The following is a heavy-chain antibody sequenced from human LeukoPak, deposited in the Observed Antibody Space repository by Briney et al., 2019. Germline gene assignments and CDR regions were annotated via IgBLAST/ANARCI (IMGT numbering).Heavy chain of an antibody. CDR3: ARGRRQWLVRARGPFDY. Sequence: SETLSLTCAVYGGSFSGYYWSWIRQPPGKGLEWIGEINHSGSTNYNPSLKSRVTISVDTSKNQFSRKLSSVTAADTAVYYCARGRRQWLVRARGPFDYWGQGTLVTVSS. J-gene: IGHJ4*02. CDR2: INHSGST. CDR1: GGSFSGYY. V-gene: IGHV4-34*01. D-gene: IGHD6-19*01.